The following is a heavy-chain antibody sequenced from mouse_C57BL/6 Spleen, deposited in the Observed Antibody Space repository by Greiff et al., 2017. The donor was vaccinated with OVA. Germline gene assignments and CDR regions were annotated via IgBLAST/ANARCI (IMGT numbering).Heavy chain of an antibody. J-gene: IGHJ4*01. CDR1: GFSFTSYG. CDR3: AAYGNYAMDY. D-gene: IGHD2-1*01. Sequence: VKLMESGPGLVQPSPSLSITCTVSGFSFTSYGLHWVRQSPGKGLEWLGVIWRGGSTDYNAAIMSRLNITKDNSTSQVFFKMNSLQADDAAIYYCAAYGNYAMDYWGQGTSVTVSS. CDR2: IWRGGST. V-gene: IGHV2-5*01.